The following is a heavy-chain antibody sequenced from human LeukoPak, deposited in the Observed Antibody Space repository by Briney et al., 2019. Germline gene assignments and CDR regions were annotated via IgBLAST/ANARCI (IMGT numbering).Heavy chain of an antibody. CDR1: GGTFSSYA. V-gene: IGHV1-69*04. CDR2: IIPILGIA. J-gene: IGHJ4*02. CDR3: ARGRCVGSTNCYYFDS. D-gene: IGHD2-2*01. Sequence: GASVKVSCKASGGTFSSYAISWVRQAPGQGLEWMGRIIPILGIANYAQKFQGRVTFTADKSTSTAYMELSSLRSEDTAVYYCARGRCVGSTNCYYFDSWGQGTLVTVSS.